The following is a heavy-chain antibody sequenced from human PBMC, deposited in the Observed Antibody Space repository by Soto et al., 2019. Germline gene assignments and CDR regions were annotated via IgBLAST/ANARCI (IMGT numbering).Heavy chain of an antibody. D-gene: IGHD3-9*01. J-gene: IGHJ4*02. CDR3: AREDYTGNSRFFDY. CDR2: IYHSGIT. Sequence: SETLSLTCSVSGGSIGSGNYYWSWIRHPPGKGLEWIGYIYHSGITYYNPSLNSRVTISVDMSKNQFPLRLSSVTAADTAVYYCAREDYTGNSRFFDYWGQGVLVTSPQ. CDR1: GGSIGSGNYY. V-gene: IGHV4-30-4*01.